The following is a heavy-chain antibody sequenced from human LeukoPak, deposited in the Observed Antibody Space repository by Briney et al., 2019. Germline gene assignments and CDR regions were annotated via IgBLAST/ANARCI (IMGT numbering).Heavy chain of an antibody. CDR3: ARGDYDFWSGTDY. CDR2: INAGNGNT. J-gene: IGHJ4*02. D-gene: IGHD3-3*01. Sequence: ASVKVSCKASGYTFTSYAMHWVRQAPGRRLEWMGWINAGNGNTKYSQKFQGRVTITRDTSTSTVYMELSSLRSEDTAVYYCARGDYDFWSGTDYWGQGTLVTVSS. V-gene: IGHV1-3*01. CDR1: GYTFTSYA.